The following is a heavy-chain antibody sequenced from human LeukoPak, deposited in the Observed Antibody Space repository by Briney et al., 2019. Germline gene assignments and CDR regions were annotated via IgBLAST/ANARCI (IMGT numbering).Heavy chain of an antibody. CDR2: ISGGSNT. Sequence: GGSLRLSCAASGFTFSSHVMNWVRQAPGKGLEWVSVISGGSNTYYADSVKGRFTISRDNAKNSLYLQMNSLRAEDTAVYYCARVAWGLAGATTGKGYFDYWGQGTLVTVSS. D-gene: IGHD1-26*01. J-gene: IGHJ4*02. CDR3: ARVAWGLAGATTGKGYFDY. V-gene: IGHV3-21*01. CDR1: GFTFSSHV.